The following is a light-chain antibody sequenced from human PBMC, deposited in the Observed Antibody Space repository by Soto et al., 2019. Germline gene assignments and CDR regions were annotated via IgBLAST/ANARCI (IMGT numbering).Light chain of an antibody. CDR1: SSDVGGYNL. CDR3: SSYTSSNTWV. CDR2: EVS. J-gene: IGLJ3*02. Sequence: QSALTQPASVSGSPGQSITISCTGTSSDVGGYNLVSWYQQHPGKAPKFMIYEVSNRPSGVSNRFSGSKSGNTASLTISGLQAEDEADYYCSSYTSSNTWVFGGGTKLTVL. V-gene: IGLV2-14*01.